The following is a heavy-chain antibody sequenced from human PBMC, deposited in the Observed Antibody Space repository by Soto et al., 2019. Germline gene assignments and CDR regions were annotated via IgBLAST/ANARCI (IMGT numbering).Heavy chain of an antibody. V-gene: IGHV3-11*05. Sequence: QVQLVESGGGLVKPGGSLRLSCVASGFTFSDYYMSWIRQAPGKGLEWVSYISSSSSYTNYADSVKGRFTISRDNAENSLDLQMNSLRAEDTAVYYCARDHHRYSGYDYVDYWGQGTLVTVSS. CDR2: ISSSSSYT. CDR3: ARDHHRYSGYDYVDY. J-gene: IGHJ4*02. D-gene: IGHD5-12*01. CDR1: GFTFSDYY.